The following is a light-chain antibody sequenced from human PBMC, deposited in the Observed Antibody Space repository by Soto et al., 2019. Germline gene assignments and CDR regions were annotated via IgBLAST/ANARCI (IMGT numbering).Light chain of an antibody. J-gene: IGLJ1*01. CDR3: SSYTSSSTLLYV. CDR2: DVS. V-gene: IGLV2-14*01. CDR1: SSDVGGYNY. Sequence: QSALTQPASVSGSPGQSITISCTGTSSDVGGYNYVSWYQQHPGKAPKLMIYDVSNRPSGVSNRFSGSQSGNTASLTNSGLQAEDEADYYCSSYTSSSTLLYVVGTGTKLTVL.